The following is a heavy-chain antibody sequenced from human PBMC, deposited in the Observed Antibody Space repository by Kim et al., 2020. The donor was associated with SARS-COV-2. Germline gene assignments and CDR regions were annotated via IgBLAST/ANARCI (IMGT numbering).Heavy chain of an antibody. V-gene: IGHV3-23*01. D-gene: IGHD5-12*01. CDR2: ITDSGGDT. J-gene: IGHJ4*02. CDR1: GFTFSSYV. CDR3: AKDSGPVDIVAAIDS. Sequence: GGSLRLSCVASGFTFSSYVMSWVRQAPVTGLEWVSGITDSGGDTYYADSVKGRFTISRDNSHNILYLQMNSLRAEDTAIYYCAKDSGPVDIVAAIDSWGQGTLVTAAS.